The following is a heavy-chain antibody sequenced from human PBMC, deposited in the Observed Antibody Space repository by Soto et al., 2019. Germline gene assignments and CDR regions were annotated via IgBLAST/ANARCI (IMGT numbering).Heavy chain of an antibody. Sequence: SETLCLTCTVSGGSIGCYYWSWIRQAPGRGLEWIGYIHYSGSTNYNPSLKNRVTISVDTSKNQFSLKLSSVTAADTAMYFCAKDLGSGGGFDYWGQGTLVTVSS. CDR3: AKDLGSGGGFDY. CDR1: GGSIGCYY. D-gene: IGHD3-16*01. CDR2: IHYSGST. V-gene: IGHV4-59*01. J-gene: IGHJ4*02.